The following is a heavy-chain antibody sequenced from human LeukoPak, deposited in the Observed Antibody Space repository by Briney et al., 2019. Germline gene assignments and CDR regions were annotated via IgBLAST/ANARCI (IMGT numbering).Heavy chain of an antibody. V-gene: IGHV1-2*02. CDR1: GYTFTGYF. Sequence: ASVKVSCKASGYTFTGYFMHWVRQAPGQGLEWMGWINPNSGGTNYAQKFQGGVTMTRDTSISTAYMELSRLRSDNTAVYYWAGGRTDIVVVPATLRNYYFDYWGQGTLVTVSS. CDR3: AGGRTDIVVVPATLRNYYFDY. CDR2: INPNSGGT. J-gene: IGHJ4*02. D-gene: IGHD2-2*01.